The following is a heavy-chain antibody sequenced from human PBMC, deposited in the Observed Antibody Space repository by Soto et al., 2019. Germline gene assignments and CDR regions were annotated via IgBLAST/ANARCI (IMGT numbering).Heavy chain of an antibody. CDR2: LYYSGNT. CDR1: GASISTYY. D-gene: IGHD3-10*01. J-gene: IGHJ6*02. Sequence: QMQLQESGPGVVKPSETLSLTCTVSGASISTYYWTWIRQAPGKGLEWIGYLYYSGNTNYNPSLKSXVTMSVDTPKNPLYLALTSATAAATAVYLCASGGSEGGLDVWGQGTTVTVSS. CDR3: ASGGSEGGLDV. V-gene: IGHV4-59*01.